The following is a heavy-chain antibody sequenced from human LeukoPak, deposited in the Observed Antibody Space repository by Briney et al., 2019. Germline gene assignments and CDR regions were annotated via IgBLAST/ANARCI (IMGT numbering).Heavy chain of an antibody. J-gene: IGHJ4*02. CDR3: ARDLSGVTGYTYGRGIDY. V-gene: IGHV3-7*01. D-gene: IGHD5-18*01. CDR2: IKQDGTER. CDR1: GFTFTTYW. Sequence: PGGSLRLSCAASGFTFTTYWMSWVRQAPGKGLEWVANIKQDGTERYYVDSVKGRFTISRDNAKNPLYLQMNSLRAEDTAVYYCARDLSGVTGYTYGRGIDYWGQGTLVTVSS.